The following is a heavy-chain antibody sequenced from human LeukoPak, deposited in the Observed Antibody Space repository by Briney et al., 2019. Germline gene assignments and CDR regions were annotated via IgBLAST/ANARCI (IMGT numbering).Heavy chain of an antibody. CDR3: AREALGDSSGYHDAFDI. V-gene: IGHV1-46*01. Sequence: GASVKVSCKASGYTFTSYYMHWVRQAPGQGLEWMGIINPSGGSTSYAQKFQGRVTMTRDTSTSTVYMELSSLRSEDTAVYYCAREALGDSSGYHDAFDIWGQGTMVTVSS. D-gene: IGHD3-22*01. CDR1: GYTFTSYY. J-gene: IGHJ3*02. CDR2: INPSGGST.